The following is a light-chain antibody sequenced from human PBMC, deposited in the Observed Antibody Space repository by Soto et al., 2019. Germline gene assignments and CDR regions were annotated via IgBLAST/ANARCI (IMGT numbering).Light chain of an antibody. CDR1: SSNIASNT. V-gene: IGLV1-44*01. J-gene: IGLJ1*01. Sequence: QSVLTQPPSASGTPGQMVTVSCSGSSSNIASNTVNWYQQLLGTAPKLLIYSNDQRPSGVPDRFSASKSGTSASLAISGLQSEDEADYYCASWDDSLNGHVFGTGTKLTVL. CDR2: SND. CDR3: ASWDDSLNGHV.